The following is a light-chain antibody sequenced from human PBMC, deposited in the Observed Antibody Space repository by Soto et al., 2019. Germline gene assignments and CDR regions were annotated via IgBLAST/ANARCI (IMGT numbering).Light chain of an antibody. V-gene: IGKV3-15*01. J-gene: IGKJ1*01. CDR1: QSVTSN. CDR3: QQYSNWRVT. CDR2: GAS. Sequence: EIVMTQSPATLSVSPGERATLSCRASQSVTSNLAWYQQRPGQAPRLLIYGASTRATGIPARFSGSGSGTEFTLTISSLQSEDFAVYYCQQYSNWRVTFGQGT.